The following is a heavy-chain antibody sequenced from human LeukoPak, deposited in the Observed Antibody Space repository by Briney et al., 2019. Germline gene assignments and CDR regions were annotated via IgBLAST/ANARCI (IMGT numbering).Heavy chain of an antibody. V-gene: IGHV4-4*09. CDR1: GSISGYY. J-gene: IGHJ3*02. CDR3: ARQKCTSASCLTKNAFDI. Sequence: SETLSLTCTVSGSISGYYWSWIRQPPGKGLEWIGYIYTSGSTNYNPSLESRVTISVDASKNQFSLDLSSVTAADTAVYYCARQKCTSASCLTKNAFDIWGQGTMVTVSS. D-gene: IGHD2-2*01. CDR2: IYTSGST.